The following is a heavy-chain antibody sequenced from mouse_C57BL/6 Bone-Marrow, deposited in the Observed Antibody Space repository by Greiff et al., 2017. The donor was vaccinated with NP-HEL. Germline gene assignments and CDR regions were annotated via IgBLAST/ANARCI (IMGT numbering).Heavy chain of an antibody. V-gene: IGHV1-81*01. CDR3: ANYYGSSYWFAY. CDR1: GYTFTSYG. CDR2: IYPRSGNT. Sequence: LVESGAELARPGASVKLSCKASGYTFTSYGISWVKQRTGQGLEWIGEIYPRSGNTYYNEKFKGKATLTADKSSSTAYMELRSLTSEDSAVYFCANYYGSSYWFAYWGQGTLVTVSA. D-gene: IGHD1-1*01. J-gene: IGHJ3*01.